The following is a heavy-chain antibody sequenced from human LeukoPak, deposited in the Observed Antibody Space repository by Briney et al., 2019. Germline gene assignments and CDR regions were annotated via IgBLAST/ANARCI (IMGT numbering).Heavy chain of an antibody. D-gene: IGHD2-2*01. Sequence: SDTLSLTCTVSGGSISSGSYYWSWIRQPAGKRVEWIGRIYTSGSTNYNPSLKSRVTISVDTSKNQFSLKLSSVTAADTAVYYCARDGVIPAAKIYYYYYYMDVWGKGTTVTVSS. V-gene: IGHV4-61*02. CDR3: ARDGVIPAAKIYYYYYYMDV. CDR1: GGSISSGSYY. J-gene: IGHJ6*03. CDR2: IYTSGST.